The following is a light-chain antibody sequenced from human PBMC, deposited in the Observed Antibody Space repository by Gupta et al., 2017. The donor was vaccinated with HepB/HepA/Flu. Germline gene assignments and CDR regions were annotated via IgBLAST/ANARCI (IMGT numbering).Light chain of an antibody. CDR2: AND. CDR3: ASWDDSLRGLL. CDR1: TSNIGSNT. V-gene: IGLV1-44*01. Sequence: QSVLTQPPTASGIPGQRVTILCSGSTSNIGSNTVNWYRQVPGTAPKFLIFANDQRPSGVPDRFSGSKSGTSGSLAISGLQSDDEGDYYCASWDDSLRGLLFGGGTKLTVL. J-gene: IGLJ3*02.